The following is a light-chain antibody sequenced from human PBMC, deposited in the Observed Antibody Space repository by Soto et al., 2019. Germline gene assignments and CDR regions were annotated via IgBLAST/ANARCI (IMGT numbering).Light chain of an antibody. CDR3: QQYSNWPPFT. Sequence: EMVMTQSPATLSVSPGERATLSCRASQSVSLKLAWYQQKPGQAPRLLIYDTSTWATGIPARFSGSGSGTEFTLTISSLQSADSAVYYCQQYSNWPPFTFGQGTRLEIK. CDR1: QSVSLK. V-gene: IGKV3-15*01. CDR2: DTS. J-gene: IGKJ5*01.